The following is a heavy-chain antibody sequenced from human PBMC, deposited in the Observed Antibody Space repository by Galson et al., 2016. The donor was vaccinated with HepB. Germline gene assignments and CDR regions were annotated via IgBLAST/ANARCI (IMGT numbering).Heavy chain of an antibody. Sequence: SLRLSCAASEFTFNNCPLHWVRQAPGKGLEWVAALSHDGVTRFYADSVRARFTISRDKSKTTVYLQMDGLSAEDTAVYYCAREWELGGYFDYWGQGTLVTGSS. CDR3: AREWELGGYFDY. D-gene: IGHD4-23*01. CDR1: EFTFNNCP. J-gene: IGHJ4*02. V-gene: IGHV3-30-3*01. CDR2: LSHDGVTR.